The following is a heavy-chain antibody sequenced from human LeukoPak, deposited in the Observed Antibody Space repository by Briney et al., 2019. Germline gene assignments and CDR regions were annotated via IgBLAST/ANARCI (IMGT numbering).Heavy chain of an antibody. CDR2: IIPILGIA. D-gene: IGHD2-15*01. CDR3: ATVVKGPSEYFQH. V-gene: IGHV1-69*04. Sequence: SVKVSCKASGYTFTSYGISWVRQAPGQWLEWMGRIIPILGIANYAQKFQGRVTITADKSTSTAYMELSSLRSEDTAVYYCATVVKGPSEYFQHWGQGTLVTVSS. CDR1: GYTFTSYG. J-gene: IGHJ1*01.